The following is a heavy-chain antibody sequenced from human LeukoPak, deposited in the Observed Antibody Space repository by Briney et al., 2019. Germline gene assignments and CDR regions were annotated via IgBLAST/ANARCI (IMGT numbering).Heavy chain of an antibody. Sequence: SQTLSLTCTVSGGSISSGDYYWSWIRQPPGKGLEWIVYMYYSGSTYYNPSLKSRVTMSADTSKNQLSLKLSSVTAADTAVYYCARPYYYDSRIDPWGQGILVTVSS. CDR1: GGSISSGDYY. D-gene: IGHD3-22*01. V-gene: IGHV4-30-4*01. CDR2: MYYSGST. CDR3: ARPYYYDSRIDP. J-gene: IGHJ5*02.